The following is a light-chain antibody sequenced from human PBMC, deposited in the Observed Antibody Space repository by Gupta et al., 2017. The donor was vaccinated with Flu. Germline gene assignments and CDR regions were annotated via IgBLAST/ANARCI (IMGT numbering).Light chain of an antibody. J-gene: IGKJ1*01. Sequence: PSSLSASVGDRLTITCQASQGISNYLHWFPQKPGKAPKVPIYDASTLETGVPSRFTGCGSGTDFTFTISSLQPEDIGTYFCQQYDNPSWTLGQGTQVEIK. CDR1: QGISNY. CDR2: DAS. CDR3: QQYDNPSWT. V-gene: IGKV1-33*01.